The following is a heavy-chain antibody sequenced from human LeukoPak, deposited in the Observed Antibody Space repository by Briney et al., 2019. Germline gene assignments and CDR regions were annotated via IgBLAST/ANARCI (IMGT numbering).Heavy chain of an antibody. CDR3: ARQGGSSWTDFDY. Sequence: GESLKISCKGSGYSFTSYWIGWVRQMPGRGLGWMGIIYSGDSDTRYSPSFQGQVTISADKSISTAYLQWSSLKASDTAMYYCARQGGSSWTDFDYWGQGTLVTVSS. V-gene: IGHV5-51*01. J-gene: IGHJ4*02. CDR1: GYSFTSYW. CDR2: IYSGDSDT. D-gene: IGHD6-13*01.